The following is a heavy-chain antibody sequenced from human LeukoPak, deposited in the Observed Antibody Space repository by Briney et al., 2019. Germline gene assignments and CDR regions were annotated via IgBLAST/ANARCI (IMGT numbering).Heavy chain of an antibody. CDR1: GGSFSGYY. Sequence: SETLSLTCAVYGGSFSGYYWSWIRQPPGKGLEWIGEINHSGSTNYNPSLKSRVTISVDTSKNQFSLKLSSVTAADTAVYYRARGPAWNPWSYYYYMDVWGKGTTVTVSS. CDR3: ARGPAWNPWSYYYYMDV. J-gene: IGHJ6*03. V-gene: IGHV4-34*01. D-gene: IGHD1-1*01. CDR2: INHSGST.